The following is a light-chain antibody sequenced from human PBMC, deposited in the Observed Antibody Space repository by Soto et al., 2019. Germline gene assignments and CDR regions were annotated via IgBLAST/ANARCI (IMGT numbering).Light chain of an antibody. CDR3: ASWDDSLNNVL. Sequence: QSVLTQPPSLSGTPGQRVTISCSGSDSNIGGNVVSWYQQLPGAAPKLLLFSNYQRPSGVPDRFSGSKSGTSASLAISGLQSEDVGDYYCASWDDSLNNVLFGGGTKLTVL. V-gene: IGLV1-44*01. CDR1: DSNIGGNV. J-gene: IGLJ2*01. CDR2: SNY.